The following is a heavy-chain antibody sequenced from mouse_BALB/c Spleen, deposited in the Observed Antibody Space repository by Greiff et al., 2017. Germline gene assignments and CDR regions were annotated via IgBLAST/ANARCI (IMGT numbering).Heavy chain of an antibody. Sequence: QVQLQQPGAELVRPGASVKLSCKASGYTFTSYWINWVKQRPGQGLEWIGNIYPSDSYTNYNQKFKDKATLTVDKSSSTAYMQLSSPTSEDSAVYYCTRDGASGYWGQGTTLTVSS. CDR2: IYPSDSYT. CDR1: GYTFTSYW. CDR3: TRDGASGY. J-gene: IGHJ2*01. V-gene: IGHV1-69*02.